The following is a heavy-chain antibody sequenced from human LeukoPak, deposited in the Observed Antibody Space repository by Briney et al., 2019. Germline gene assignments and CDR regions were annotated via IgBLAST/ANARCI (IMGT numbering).Heavy chain of an antibody. CDR1: GFTFSYHY. Sequence: PGGSLRLSCGASGFTFSYHYMDWVRQAPGKGLEWVGRIRNQVNSYNTEYAASVKGRFTISRDDSKNSVYLQMNSLRAEDTAVYYCAGVVVVSYFDYWGQGTLVTVSS. J-gene: IGHJ4*02. V-gene: IGHV3-72*01. D-gene: IGHD3-22*01. CDR2: IRNQVNSYNT. CDR3: AGVVVVSYFDY.